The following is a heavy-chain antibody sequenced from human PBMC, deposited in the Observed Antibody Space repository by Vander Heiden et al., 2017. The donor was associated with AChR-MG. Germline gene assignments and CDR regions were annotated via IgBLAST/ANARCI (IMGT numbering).Heavy chain of an antibody. CDR3: ATVRSGSYYNY. CDR2: INSDGTST. D-gene: IGHD3-10*01. Sequence: EVHLVESGGVLVQPGGSLRLSCATSGFIFSTYWMHWVRQIPGKGLEWVSRINSDGTSTTYAYSVKGRFTISRDNAKNTVYLQMNSLSAEDTAIYYCATVRSGSYYNYWGQVTLVTVSS. V-gene: IGHV3-74*01. J-gene: IGHJ4*01. CDR1: GFIFSTYW.